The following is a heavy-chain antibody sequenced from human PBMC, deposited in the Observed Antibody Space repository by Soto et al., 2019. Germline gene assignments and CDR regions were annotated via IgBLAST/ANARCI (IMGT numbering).Heavy chain of an antibody. CDR1: GGSFSGYY. D-gene: IGHD4-17*01. V-gene: IGHV4-34*01. CDR3: ARFMTTVTNLAFDI. J-gene: IGHJ3*02. Sequence: SETLSLTCAVYGGSFSGYYWTWIRQPPGTGLEWIGEIYHSGSTNYNPSLKSRVTISVDKSKNQFSLKLSSVTAADTAVYYCARFMTTVTNLAFDIWGQGTMVTVSS. CDR2: IYHSGST.